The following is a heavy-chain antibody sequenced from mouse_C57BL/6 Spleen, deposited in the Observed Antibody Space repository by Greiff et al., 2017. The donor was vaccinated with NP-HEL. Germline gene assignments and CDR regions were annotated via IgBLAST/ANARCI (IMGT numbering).Heavy chain of an antibody. D-gene: IGHD1-1*01. J-gene: IGHJ2*01. CDR1: GFTFSSYA. V-gene: IGHV5-4*03. Sequence: EVKLVESGGGLVKPGGSLKLSCAASGFTFSSYAMSWVRQTPEKRLEWVATISDGGSYTYYPDNVKGRFTISRDNAKNNLYLQMSHLKSEDTAMYYCASITTVVATDFDYWGQGTTLTVSS. CDR3: ASITTVVATDFDY. CDR2: ISDGGSYT.